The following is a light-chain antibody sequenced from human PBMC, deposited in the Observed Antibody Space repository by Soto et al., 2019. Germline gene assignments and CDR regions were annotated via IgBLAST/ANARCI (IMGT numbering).Light chain of an antibody. CDR1: QTISSY. CDR2: AAS. CDR3: QQSYSIPYT. Sequence: DIQMTQSPSSLSASVGDRVTITCRASQTISSYLNWYQQKPGKAPNLLIFAASSLQSGVPSRFSGSGSGTDFTLTISSLQPEDSATYYCQQSYSIPYTFGQGTNLEIK. V-gene: IGKV1-39*01. J-gene: IGKJ2*01.